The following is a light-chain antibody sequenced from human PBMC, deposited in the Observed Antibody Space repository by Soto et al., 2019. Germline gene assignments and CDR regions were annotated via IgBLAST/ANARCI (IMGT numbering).Light chain of an antibody. V-gene: IGLV2-14*01. CDR1: SSDVGAYNY. CDR2: EVR. J-gene: IGLJ1*01. Sequence: QSVLTQPPSASGSPGQSITISCTGTSSDVGAYNYVSWYQHYPGKAPKLMIYEVRNRPSGVSHRFSGSKSGNTASLTISGLQAEDEADYYCTSYTRSSPYVFGTGTKVTVL. CDR3: TSYTRSSPYV.